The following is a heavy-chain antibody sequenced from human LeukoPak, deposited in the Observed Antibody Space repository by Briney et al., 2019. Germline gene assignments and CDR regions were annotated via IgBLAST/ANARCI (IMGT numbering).Heavy chain of an antibody. V-gene: IGHV7-4-1*02. D-gene: IGHD3-10*01. Sequence: ASVKASCKASGYTFTSYAMNWVRQAPGQGLEWMGWINTNTGNPTYAQGFTGRFVFSLDTSVSTAYLQISSLKAEDTAVYYCARDWKVTMVRGVILGYWGQGTLVTVSS. CDR1: GYTFTSYA. CDR2: INTNTGNP. J-gene: IGHJ4*02. CDR3: ARDWKVTMVRGVILGY.